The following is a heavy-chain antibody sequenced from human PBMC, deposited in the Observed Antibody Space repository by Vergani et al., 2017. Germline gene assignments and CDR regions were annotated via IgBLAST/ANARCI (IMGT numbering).Heavy chain of an antibody. CDR3: ARVNTETNGHLYYYYYMDV. Sequence: QVQLQQWGGGLLKPSETLSLTCVVNGGSFTSYHWTWIRQSPGEGLEWVGDIDHTGRPDYNPSLKSRLTMSVDKSRNQFSLTLYSVTATDTAIYFCARVNTETNGHLYYYYYMDVWGQGTAVTVSS. CDR2: IDHTGRP. D-gene: IGHD4-11*01. J-gene: IGHJ6*03. V-gene: IGHV4-34*01. CDR1: GGSFTSYH.